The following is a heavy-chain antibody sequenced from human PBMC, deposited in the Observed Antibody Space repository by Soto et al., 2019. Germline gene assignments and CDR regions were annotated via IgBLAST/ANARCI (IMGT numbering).Heavy chain of an antibody. V-gene: IGHV1-3*01. J-gene: IGHJ6*02. D-gene: IGHD3-10*01. CDR3: AFQRITMVRASPYYYGMDV. CDR2: INAGNGNT. Sequence: ASVKVSCKASGYTFTSYAMHWVRQAPGQRLEWMGWINAGNGNTKYSQKFQGRVTITRDTSASTAYMELSSLRSEDTAVYYCAFQRITMVRASPYYYGMDVWGQGTTVTVSS. CDR1: GYTFTSYA.